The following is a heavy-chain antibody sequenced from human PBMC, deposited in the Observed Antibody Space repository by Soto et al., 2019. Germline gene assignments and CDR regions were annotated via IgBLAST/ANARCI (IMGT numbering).Heavy chain of an antibody. V-gene: IGHV1-2*02. CDR2: IGPESGAT. Sequence: ASVMVYCKASGYTFTGHYIHWVRQATEQGPEWMGEIGPESGATRYAEKFQGRVTMTLDTSITTVYMELKNLSPDDTAVYYCGRGRSGQIVVFYWGQGTPVTVSS. CDR3: GRGRSGQIVVFY. J-gene: IGHJ4*02. CDR1: GYTFTGHY. D-gene: IGHD1-26*01.